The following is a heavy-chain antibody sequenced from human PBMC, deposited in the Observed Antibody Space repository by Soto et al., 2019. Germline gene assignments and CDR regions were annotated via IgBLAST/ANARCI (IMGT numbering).Heavy chain of an antibody. Sequence: PSETLSLTCTVSGGSVSSGSYYWSWIRQPPGKGLEWIGYIYYSGSTNYNPSLKSRVTISVDTSKNQFSLKLSSVTTADTAVYYCARANRGRGNWFDPWGQGTLVTVSS. CDR3: ARANRGRGNWFDP. CDR1: GGSVSSGSYY. D-gene: IGHD3-10*01. J-gene: IGHJ5*02. V-gene: IGHV4-61*01. CDR2: IYYSGST.